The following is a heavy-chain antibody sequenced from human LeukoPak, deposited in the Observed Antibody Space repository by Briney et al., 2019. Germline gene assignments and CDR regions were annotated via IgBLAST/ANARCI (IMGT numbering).Heavy chain of an antibody. V-gene: IGHV1-69*04. CDR1: GGTFSSYA. J-gene: IGHJ6*01. CDR3: ARDEGGPGALGMHV. D-gene: IGHD2-15*01. Sequence: GASVKVSCKASGGTFSSYAISWVRQAPGQGLEWMGRIIPILGISNYAQKFQGRVAITADKSASTAYMELSSLRRDETAVYYCARDEGGPGALGMHVWPQGPTVRVLS. CDR2: IIPILGIS.